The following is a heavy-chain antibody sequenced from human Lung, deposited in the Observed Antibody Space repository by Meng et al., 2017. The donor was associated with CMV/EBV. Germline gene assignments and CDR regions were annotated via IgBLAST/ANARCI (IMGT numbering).Heavy chain of an antibody. CDR1: GGSISSSNW. CDR3: ASFPPPGKQWLVTDY. J-gene: IGHJ4*02. D-gene: IGHD6-19*01. Sequence: VRLHESGPGRVKPSGTPSLTCAVSGGSISSSNWWSWVRQPPGKGLEWIGEIYHSGSTNYNPSLKSRVTISVDKSKNQFSLKLSSVTAADTAVYYCASFPPPGKQWLVTDYWGQGTLVTVSS. V-gene: IGHV4-4*02. CDR2: IYHSGST.